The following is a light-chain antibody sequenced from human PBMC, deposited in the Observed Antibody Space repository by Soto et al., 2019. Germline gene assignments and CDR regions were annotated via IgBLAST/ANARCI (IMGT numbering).Light chain of an antibody. V-gene: IGLV2-23*01. CDR2: EDT. CDR1: SSDVGNYNL. Sequence: QSVLTQPASVSGSPGQSITISCTGTSSDVGNYNLVSWYQQHPGKVPKVMIYEDTKRPSGVSDRFSGSKSGNTASLTISGLQAEDEADYYCSSYAGNNNYVFGTGTKVTVL. CDR3: SSYAGNNNYV. J-gene: IGLJ1*01.